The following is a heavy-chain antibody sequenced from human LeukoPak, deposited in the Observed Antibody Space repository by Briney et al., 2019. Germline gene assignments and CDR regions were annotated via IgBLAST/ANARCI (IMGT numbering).Heavy chain of an antibody. J-gene: IGHJ4*02. Sequence: ASVKVSCKASGYTFSSYGISWVRQAPGQGLEWMGWISTYNGNANYAQKLQGRVTMTTDTSTSTAYMELRSLRSDDTAVYYRARTPIDYDFWSGSGGYFDYWGQGTLVTVSS. CDR2: ISTYNGNA. CDR3: ARTPIDYDFWSGSGGYFDY. D-gene: IGHD3-3*01. CDR1: GYTFSSYG. V-gene: IGHV1-18*01.